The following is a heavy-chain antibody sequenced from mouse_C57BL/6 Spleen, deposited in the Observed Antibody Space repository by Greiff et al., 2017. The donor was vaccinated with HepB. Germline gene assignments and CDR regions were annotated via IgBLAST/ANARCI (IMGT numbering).Heavy chain of an antibody. CDR1: GFTFSSYA. V-gene: IGHV5-9-1*02. CDR3: TRVAGTSGFDY. Sequence: DVQLVESGEGLVKPGGSLKLSCAASGFTFSSYAMSWVRQTPEKRLEWVAYISSGGDYIYYADTVKGRFTISRDNARNTLYLQMSSLKSEDTAMYYCTRVAGTSGFDYWGQGTTLTVSS. CDR2: ISSGGDYI. D-gene: IGHD4-1*01. J-gene: IGHJ2*01.